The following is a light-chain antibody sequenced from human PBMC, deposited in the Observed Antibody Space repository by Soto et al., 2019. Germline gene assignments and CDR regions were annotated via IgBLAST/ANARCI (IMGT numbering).Light chain of an antibody. CDR3: SSYTSSSTRV. CDR2: EVT. Sequence: QSVLTQPASVSGSPGQSITISCTGTSSDVGLYDYVSWYQLHPGKAPKLMIFEVTNRPSGVSNRFSGSKSGNTASLTISGLQAEDEADYYCSSYTSSSTRVFGGGTKVTVL. CDR1: SSDVGLYDY. J-gene: IGLJ3*02. V-gene: IGLV2-14*01.